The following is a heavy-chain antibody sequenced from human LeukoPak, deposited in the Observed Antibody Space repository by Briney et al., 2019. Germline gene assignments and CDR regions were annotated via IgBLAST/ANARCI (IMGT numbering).Heavy chain of an antibody. CDR1: GFTFSSYS. Sequence: GGSLRLSCAASGFTFSSYSMNWVRQAPGEGLEWVSSISSSSSYIYYADSVKGRFTISRDNAKNSLYLQMNSLRAEDTAVYYCARRYYYDSSGYRIEPFDYWGQGTLVTVSS. J-gene: IGHJ4*02. CDR3: ARRYYYDSSGYRIEPFDY. D-gene: IGHD3-22*01. V-gene: IGHV3-21*01. CDR2: ISSSSSYI.